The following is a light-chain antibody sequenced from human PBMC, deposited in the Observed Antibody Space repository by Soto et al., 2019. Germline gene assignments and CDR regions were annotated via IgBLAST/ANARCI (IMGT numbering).Light chain of an antibody. Sequence: VMTQSPATLSVSPGEGATLSCRASQSLRSSLAWYQQKPGQAPRLLIYGASTRATGIPVRFSGSGSGTEFTLTISSLQSEDFAVYYCQHYNNWIASFGGGTKVDIK. V-gene: IGKV3-15*01. J-gene: IGKJ4*01. CDR1: QSLRSS. CDR2: GAS. CDR3: QHYNNWIAS.